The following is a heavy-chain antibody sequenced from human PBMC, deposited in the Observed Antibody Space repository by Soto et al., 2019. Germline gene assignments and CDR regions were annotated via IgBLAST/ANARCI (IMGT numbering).Heavy chain of an antibody. V-gene: IGHV1-69*01. CDR3: ARVRPNDYVGNYNNGRDV. CDR2: IIPIFNTA. Sequence: QVQLVQSGAEVKKPGSSVKVSCKAAGGTLSNYAFTWVRQSPGQGLEWMGGIIPIFNTANYAQRFQGRVTITADESTSTAYMELNSRRSEDTAVYYCARVRPNDYVGNYNNGRDVWGQGTPVTVSS. D-gene: IGHD4-17*01. CDR1: GGTLSNYA. J-gene: IGHJ6*02.